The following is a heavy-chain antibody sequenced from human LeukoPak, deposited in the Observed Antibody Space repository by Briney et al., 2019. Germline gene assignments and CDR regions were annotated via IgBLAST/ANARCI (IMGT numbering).Heavy chain of an antibody. CDR3: AKGGVVGAFDY. J-gene: IGHJ4*02. CDR1: GFTFSSSA. CDR2: ISNNGGYT. Sequence: GGSLRLSCAASGFTFSSSAMSWVRQAPGKGLEWVSAISNNGGYTYYADSVQGRFTISRDNSKSTLCLQMNSLRAEDTAVYYCAKGGVVGAFDYWGQGTLVTVSS. D-gene: IGHD1-26*01. V-gene: IGHV3-23*01.